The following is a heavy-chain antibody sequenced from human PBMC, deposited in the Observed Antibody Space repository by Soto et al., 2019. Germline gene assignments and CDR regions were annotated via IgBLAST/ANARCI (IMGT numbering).Heavy chain of an antibody. D-gene: IGHD3-3*01. CDR1: GGTFSSYA. CDR2: IIPIFGTA. V-gene: IGHV1-69*13. CDR3: ARSTQNEYYDFWSGYSRYYYGMDV. Sequence: SVKVSCKASGGTFSSYAISWVRQAPGQGLEWMGGIIPIFGTANCAQKFQGRVTITADESTSTAYMELSSLRSEDTAVYYCARSTQNEYYDFWSGYSRYYYGMDVWGQGTTVTVSS. J-gene: IGHJ6*02.